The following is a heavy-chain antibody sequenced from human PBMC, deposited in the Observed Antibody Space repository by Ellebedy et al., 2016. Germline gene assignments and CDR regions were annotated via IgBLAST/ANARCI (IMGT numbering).Heavy chain of an antibody. V-gene: IGHV3-23*01. D-gene: IGHD3-16*01. J-gene: IGHJ5*02. CDR3: VQGFWGGGP. CDR2: INSANAT. CDR1: GFAFSSFA. Sequence: GGSLRLSCAGSGFAFSSFAMNWVRQAPGKGLEWVSTINSANATYYADSVKGRFTISRDNSKNTLYLQMNGLRAGETAINYCVQGFWGGGPWGQGTLVTVSS.